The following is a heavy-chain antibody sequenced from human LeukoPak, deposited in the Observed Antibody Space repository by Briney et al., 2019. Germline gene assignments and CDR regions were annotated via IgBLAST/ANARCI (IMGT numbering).Heavy chain of an antibody. CDR2: ISGSGGST. J-gene: IGHJ5*01. Sequence: GGSLRLSCAASGFTFSSYAMSWARQAPGKGLEWVSAISGSGGSTYYADSVKGRFTISRDNSKNTLYLQMNSLRAEDTAVYYCAKSLEMSTIGWFESWGQGTLVTVSS. V-gene: IGHV3-23*01. CDR3: AKSLEMSTIGWFES. CDR1: GFTFSSYA. D-gene: IGHD5-24*01.